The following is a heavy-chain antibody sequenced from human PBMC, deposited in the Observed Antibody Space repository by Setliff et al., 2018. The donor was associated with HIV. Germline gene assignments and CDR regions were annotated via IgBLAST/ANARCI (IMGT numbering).Heavy chain of an antibody. D-gene: IGHD2-2*01. Sequence: SETLSLTCTASYATISTADYYWSWIRQPPGKGLEWIGFVSYTGTTHYNPSLKSRLTISIDTSENQFSLKRSSVTAADTAVYYCARLSTTSRDFDSWGQGTLVTVSS. J-gene: IGHJ4*02. CDR1: YATISTADYY. V-gene: IGHV4-30-4*01. CDR2: VSYTGTT. CDR3: ARLSTTSRDFDS.